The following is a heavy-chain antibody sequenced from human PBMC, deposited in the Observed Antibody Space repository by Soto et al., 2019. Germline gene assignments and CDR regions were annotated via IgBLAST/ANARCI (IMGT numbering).Heavy chain of an antibody. Sequence: SVKVSCKASGGSFSSYAISWVRQAPGQGLEWMGGIIPIFGTANYAQKFQGRVMITADESTSTAYMELSSLRSEDTAVYYCARGTREELLLFFDYWGQGNLVTVSS. D-gene: IGHD1-26*01. J-gene: IGHJ4*02. V-gene: IGHV1-69*13. CDR3: ARGTREELLLFFDY. CDR1: GGSFSSYA. CDR2: IIPIFGTA.